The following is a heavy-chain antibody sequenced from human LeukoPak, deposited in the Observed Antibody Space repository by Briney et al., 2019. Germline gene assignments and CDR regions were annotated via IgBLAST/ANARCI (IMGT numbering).Heavy chain of an antibody. Sequence: PGGSLRLSCAASGFTFSSYAMSWVRQAPGKGLEWVSAISGSGGSTYYADSVKGRFTISRDNSKNTLYLQMNSLRAEDTAVYYCAKDHLPRTLLWYDYWGQGTLVTVSS. CDR1: GFTFSSYA. CDR2: ISGSGGST. J-gene: IGHJ4*02. D-gene: IGHD3-10*01. V-gene: IGHV3-23*01. CDR3: AKDHLPRTLLWYDY.